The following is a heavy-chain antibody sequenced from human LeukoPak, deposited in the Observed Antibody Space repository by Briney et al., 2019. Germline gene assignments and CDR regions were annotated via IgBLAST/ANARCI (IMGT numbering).Heavy chain of an antibody. CDR2: INPSGGST. CDR1: GYTFTSYY. J-gene: IGHJ4*02. D-gene: IGHD5-18*01. V-gene: IGHV1-46*01. Sequence: ATVKVSCKASGYTFTSYYMHWVRQAPGQGLEWMGIINPSGGSTSYAQKFQGRVTMTRDTSTSTVYMELSSLRSEDTAVYYCARDRWAAAMVDYWGQGTLVTVSS. CDR3: ARDRWAAAMVDY.